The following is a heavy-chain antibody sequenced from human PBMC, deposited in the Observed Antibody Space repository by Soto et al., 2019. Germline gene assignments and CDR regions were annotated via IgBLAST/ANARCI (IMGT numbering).Heavy chain of an antibody. J-gene: IGHJ4*02. D-gene: IGHD2-21*01. CDR1: GGTFSSYT. CDR2: IIPILGIA. CDR3: ARDVSCLPPYFDY. Sequence: QVQLVQSGAEVKKPGSSVKVSCKASGGTFSSYTISWVRQAPGQGLEWMGRIIPILGIANYAQKFQGRVTITADKSTSTAYMELSSLRSEDTAVYYCARDVSCLPPYFDYWGQGTLVTVSS. V-gene: IGHV1-69*08.